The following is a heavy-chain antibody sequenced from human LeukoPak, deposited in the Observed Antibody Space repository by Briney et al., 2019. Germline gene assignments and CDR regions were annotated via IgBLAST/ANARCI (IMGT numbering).Heavy chain of an antibody. CDR3: VRDVRRYYDSSGYSGDAFDI. Sequence: SETLSLTCTVSGGSISSSSYYWGWIRQPPGKGLEWIGSIYYSGSTYYNPSLKSRVTISVDTSKNQFSLKLSSVTAADTAVYYCVRDVRRYYDSSGYSGDAFDIWGQGTMVTVSS. D-gene: IGHD3-22*01. V-gene: IGHV4-39*07. CDR2: IYYSGST. J-gene: IGHJ3*02. CDR1: GGSISSSSYY.